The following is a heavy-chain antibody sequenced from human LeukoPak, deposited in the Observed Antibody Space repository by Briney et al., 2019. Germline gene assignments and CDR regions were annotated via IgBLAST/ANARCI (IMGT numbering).Heavy chain of an antibody. D-gene: IGHD4-23*01. V-gene: IGHV4-30-4*01. CDR3: ARYYGGNFGYYFDY. Sequence: SQTLSLTCTVSGGSISSGDYYWSWIRQPPGKGLDWIEYIYYSGSTYYNPSLKSRVTISVDTSKSQFSLKLSSVTAADTAVYYCARYYGGNFGYYFDYWGQGTLVTVSS. J-gene: IGHJ4*02. CDR1: GGSISSGDYY. CDR2: IYYSGST.